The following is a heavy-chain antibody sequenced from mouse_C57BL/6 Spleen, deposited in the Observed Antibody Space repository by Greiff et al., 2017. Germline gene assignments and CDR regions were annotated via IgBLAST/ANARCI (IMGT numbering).Heavy chain of an antibody. J-gene: IGHJ4*01. V-gene: IGHV1-55*01. Sequence: QVQLQQPGAELVKPGASVKMSCKASGYTFTSYWITWVKQRPGQGLEWIGDIYPGSGSTNYNEKFKSKATLTVDTSSSTAYMQLSSLTSEDSAVYYGARDGYYPPYAMDYWGQGTSVTVSS. CDR3: ARDGYYPPYAMDY. CDR2: IYPGSGST. D-gene: IGHD2-3*01. CDR1: GYTFTSYW.